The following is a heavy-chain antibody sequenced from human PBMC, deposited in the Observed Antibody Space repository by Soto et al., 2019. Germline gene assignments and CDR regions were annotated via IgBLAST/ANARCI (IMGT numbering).Heavy chain of an antibody. CDR2: IYHSGST. D-gene: IGHD5-18*01. CDR3: AREEYSYGYDWFDH. J-gene: IGHJ5*02. Sequence: XETLSLTCAVSGYSISSGYYWGWIRQPPGKGLEWIGSIYHSGSTYYNPSLKSRVTISVDTSKNQFSLKLSSVTAADTAVYYCAREEYSYGYDWFDHWGQGTLVTVSS. V-gene: IGHV4-38-2*02. CDR1: GYSISSGYY.